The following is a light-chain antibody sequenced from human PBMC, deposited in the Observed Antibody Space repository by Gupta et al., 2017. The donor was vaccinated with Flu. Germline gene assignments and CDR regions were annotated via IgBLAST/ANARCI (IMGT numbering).Light chain of an antibody. CDR3: QSFDNTLNSWGV. V-gene: IGLV1-40*01. CDR1: NIGAFYN. J-gene: IGLJ3*02. Sequence: NIGAFYNVHWYQQLPGTAPKLLICDNDYRPSGVPDRFSGSRSGTSASLAITGLQPEDEAYYYCQSFDNTLNSWGVFGGGTKLTVL. CDR2: DND.